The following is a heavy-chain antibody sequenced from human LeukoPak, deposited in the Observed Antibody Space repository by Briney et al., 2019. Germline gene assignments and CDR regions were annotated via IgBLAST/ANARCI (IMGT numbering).Heavy chain of an antibody. CDR3: AGRSRSGWYYDY. Sequence: SETLSLTCTVSGGSISGYYWSWIRQPPGKGLEWIAYIYYSGSTNYNPSLKSRVTISVDTSKNQFSLKLSFVTAADTAVYYCAGRSRSGWYYDYWGQGTLVTVSS. CDR1: GGSISGYY. D-gene: IGHD6-19*01. V-gene: IGHV4-59*01. CDR2: IYYSGST. J-gene: IGHJ4*02.